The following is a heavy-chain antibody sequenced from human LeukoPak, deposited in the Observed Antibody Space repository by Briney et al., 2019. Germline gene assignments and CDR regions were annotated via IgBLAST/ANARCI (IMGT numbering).Heavy chain of an antibody. D-gene: IGHD3-22*01. CDR3: ARGSEYYYDSSNFDY. CDR2: IYYSGST. J-gene: IGHJ4*02. V-gene: IGHV4-59*01. Sequence: SETLSLTCTVSGGSISSYYWSWIRQPPGMGLEWIGYIYYSGSTNYNPSLKSRVTISVDTSKNQFSLKLSSVTAADTAVYYCARGSEYYYDSSNFDYWGQGTLVTVSS. CDR1: GGSISSYY.